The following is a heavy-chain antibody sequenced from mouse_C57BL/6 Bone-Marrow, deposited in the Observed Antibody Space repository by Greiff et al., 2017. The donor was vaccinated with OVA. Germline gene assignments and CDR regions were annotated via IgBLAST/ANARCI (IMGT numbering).Heavy chain of an antibody. CDR2: IYPRSGNT. V-gene: IGHV1-81*01. CDR1: GYTFTSYG. J-gene: IGHJ2*01. Sequence: VQGVESGAELARPGASVKLSCKASGYTFTSYGISWVKQRTGQGLEWIGEIYPRSGNTYYNEKFKGKATLTADKSSSTAYMELRSLTSEDSAVYFCARSLYYGSSYGYWGQGTTLTVSS. D-gene: IGHD1-1*01. CDR3: ARSLYYGSSYGY.